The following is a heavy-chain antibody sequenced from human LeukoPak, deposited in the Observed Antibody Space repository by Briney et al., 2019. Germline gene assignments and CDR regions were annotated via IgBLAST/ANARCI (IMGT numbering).Heavy chain of an antibody. CDR3: AKDAYGGNPPPPYYYYGMDV. V-gene: IGHV4-61*02. CDR2: IYTSGST. CDR1: GGSISSGSYY. Sequence: SQTLSLTCTVSGGSISSGSYYWSWIRQPAGKGLEWIGRIYTSGSTNYNPSLKSRVTISVDTSKNQFSLKLSSVTAADTAVYYCAKDAYGGNPPPPYYYYGMDVWGQGTTVTVSS. D-gene: IGHD4-23*01. J-gene: IGHJ6*02.